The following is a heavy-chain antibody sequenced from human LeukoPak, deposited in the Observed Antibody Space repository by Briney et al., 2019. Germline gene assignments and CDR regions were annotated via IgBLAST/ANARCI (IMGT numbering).Heavy chain of an antibody. V-gene: IGHV4-34*01. Sequence: SETLSLTCAVYGGSFSGYYWSWIRQPPGKGLEWIGEIKNSGSTNYNPSLRSRVTISVDTSKNQFSLKLSSVTAADTAVYYCARRMVRGVKEFDPWGQGTLVTVSS. J-gene: IGHJ5*02. D-gene: IGHD3-10*01. CDR1: GGSFSGYY. CDR2: IKNSGST. CDR3: ARRMVRGVKEFDP.